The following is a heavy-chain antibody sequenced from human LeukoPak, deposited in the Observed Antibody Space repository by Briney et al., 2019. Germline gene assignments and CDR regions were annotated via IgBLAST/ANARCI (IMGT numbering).Heavy chain of an antibody. D-gene: IGHD1-26*01. J-gene: IGHJ4*02. CDR3: ARSGGGATDGSADY. CDR2: IIPILGIA. Sequence: ASVKVSCTASGGTFSSYAISWVRQAPGQGLEWMGRIIPILGIANYAQKFQRRVTITADKSTSTAYMELSSLRSEDTAVYYCARSGGGATDGSADYWGQGTLVTVSS. CDR1: GGTFSSYA. V-gene: IGHV1-69*04.